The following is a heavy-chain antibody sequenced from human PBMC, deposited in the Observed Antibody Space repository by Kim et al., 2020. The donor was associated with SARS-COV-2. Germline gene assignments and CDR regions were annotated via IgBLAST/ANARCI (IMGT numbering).Heavy chain of an antibody. Sequence: GGSLRLSCTASGFTFSSYAMHWVRQAPGKGLEWVAVISYDGSNKYYADSVKGRFTISRDNSKNTLYLQMNSLRAEDTAVYYCARDYLYYDFWSGYFDYWGQGTLVTVSS. CDR3: ARDYLYYDFWSGYFDY. J-gene: IGHJ4*02. D-gene: IGHD3-3*01. CDR2: ISYDGSNK. V-gene: IGHV3-30-3*01. CDR1: GFTFSSYA.